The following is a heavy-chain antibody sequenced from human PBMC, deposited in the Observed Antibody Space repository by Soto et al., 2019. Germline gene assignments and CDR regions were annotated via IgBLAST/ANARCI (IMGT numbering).Heavy chain of an antibody. J-gene: IGHJ4*02. CDR2: ISPSGGNT. V-gene: IGHV3-23*01. D-gene: IGHD6-6*01. Sequence: EVQLLESGGGLVQPGRSLRLSCAASGFTFTNYAMSWVRQAPGKGLEWVSTISPSGGNTYYADSVKGRFTISRDNSENTLYLQMNSLRAEDTAIYYCAKERAARGIDYWGQGTLVTVSS. CDR3: AKERAARGIDY. CDR1: GFTFTNYA.